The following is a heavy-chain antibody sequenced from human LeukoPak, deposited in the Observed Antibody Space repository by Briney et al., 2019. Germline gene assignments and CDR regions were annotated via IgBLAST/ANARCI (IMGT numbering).Heavy chain of an antibody. V-gene: IGHV4-4*07. Sequence: KSSETLSLTCTVSGGSISNYHWSWIRQPAGKGLEWIGQIHTSGSTNYNPPLKSRVTMSIDTTEDQVSLTIRSVTAADTAFYYCARGDISSGWSFDYWGQGTLVTVSS. CDR2: IHTSGST. J-gene: IGHJ4*02. CDR1: GGSISNYH. D-gene: IGHD6-19*01. CDR3: ARGDISSGWSFDY.